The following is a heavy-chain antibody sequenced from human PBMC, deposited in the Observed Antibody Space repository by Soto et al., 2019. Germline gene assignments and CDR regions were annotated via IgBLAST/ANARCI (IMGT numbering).Heavy chain of an antibody. D-gene: IGHD1-7*01. CDR2: ISGSGGST. CDR3: AKEGGSITGTTGAFGI. V-gene: IGHV3-23*01. J-gene: IGHJ3*02. Sequence: GKGLEWVSAISGSGGSTYYADSVKGRFTISRDNSKNTLYLQMNSLRAGDTAVYYCAKEGGSITGTTGAFGIWGQGTMVTVSS.